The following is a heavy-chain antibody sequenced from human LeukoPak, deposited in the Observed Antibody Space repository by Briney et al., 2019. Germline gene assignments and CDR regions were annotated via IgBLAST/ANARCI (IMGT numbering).Heavy chain of an antibody. D-gene: IGHD6-6*01. J-gene: IGHJ4*02. CDR1: GGSISSYY. V-gene: IGHV4-59*01. CDR2: IYYSGST. Sequence: SETLSLTCTVSGGSISSYYWSWIRQPPGKGLEWIGYIYYSGSTNHNPSLKSRVTISVDTSKNQFSLKLSSVTAADTAVYYCARGKREYSSSFDYWGQGTLVTVSS. CDR3: ARGKREYSSSFDY.